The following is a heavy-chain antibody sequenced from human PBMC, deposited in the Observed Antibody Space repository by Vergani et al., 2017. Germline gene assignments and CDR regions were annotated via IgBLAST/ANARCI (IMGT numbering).Heavy chain of an antibody. J-gene: IGHJ4*02. V-gene: IGHV1-69*01. CDR2: IIPIFGTE. D-gene: IGHD2-15*01. CDR1: GGTFSSYA. CDR3: ARFCSGGSCFPHYYFDY. Sequence: QVQLVQSGAEVKKPGSSVKVSCKASGGTFSSYAISWVRQAPGQGLEWMGGIIPIFGTENYAQTFQGRVTITADESTSTAYMELSSLRSEDTAVYYCARFCSGGSCFPHYYFDYWGQGTLVTVSS.